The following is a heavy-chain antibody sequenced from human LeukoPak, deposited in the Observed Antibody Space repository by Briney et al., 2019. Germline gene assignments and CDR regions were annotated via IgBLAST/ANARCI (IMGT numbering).Heavy chain of an antibody. CDR2: VSISGDNT. D-gene: IGHD1-26*01. Sequence: GGSLRLSCAASGFTFSNYAMSWVRQAPGKGLEWVSRVSISGDNTYYADSVKGRLTISRDNSKNTLYLQINSLRAEDTAVYYCARARTSGSFCDYWGQGTLVIVSS. CDR1: GFTFSNYA. V-gene: IGHV3-23*01. CDR3: ARARTSGSFCDY. J-gene: IGHJ4*02.